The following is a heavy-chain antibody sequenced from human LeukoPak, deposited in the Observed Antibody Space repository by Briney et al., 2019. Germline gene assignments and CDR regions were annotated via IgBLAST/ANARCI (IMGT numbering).Heavy chain of an antibody. CDR1: GGSISSGDYY. V-gene: IGHV4-30-4*01. CDR3: ARDHYYDSSGYSHLGAFDI. D-gene: IGHD3-22*01. CDR2: IYYSGST. J-gene: IGHJ3*02. Sequence: SETLSLTCTVSGGSISSGDYYWSWIRRPPGKGLEWIGYIYYSGSTYYNPSLKSRVTISVDTSKNQFSLKLSSVTAADTAVYYCARDHYYDSSGYSHLGAFDIWGQGTMVTVSS.